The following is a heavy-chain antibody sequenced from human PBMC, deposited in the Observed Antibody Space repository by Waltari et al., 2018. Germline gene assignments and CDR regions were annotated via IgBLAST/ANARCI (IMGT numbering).Heavy chain of an antibody. CDR1: GFTFDSYW. D-gene: IGHD2-2*01. CDR3: ARVPTSTLFDY. J-gene: IGHJ4*02. CDR2: INQDGSET. V-gene: IGHV3-7*01. Sequence: EGRLVESGGGLIQPGGSLRLSCAASGFTFDSYWMTWVRQAPGKGLEWVANINQDGSETYYVDSVKGRFTISTDNAKTSLYLQMNSLKAEDTAIYYCARVPTSTLFDYWGQGTLVTVSS.